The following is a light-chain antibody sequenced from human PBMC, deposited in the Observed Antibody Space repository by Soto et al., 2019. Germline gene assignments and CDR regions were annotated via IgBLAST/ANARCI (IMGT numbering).Light chain of an antibody. Sequence: QSVLTQPRSVSGSPGQSVTISCTGTNSDVGGYNYVSWYQQHPGKAPKLMIYDVSKRPSGVPDRFSGSKSGNTASLTISGLQAEDEDDYYCCSYAGRYTYVFGTGTKLTVL. J-gene: IGLJ1*01. CDR3: CSYAGRYTYV. CDR2: DVS. CDR1: NSDVGGYNY. V-gene: IGLV2-11*01.